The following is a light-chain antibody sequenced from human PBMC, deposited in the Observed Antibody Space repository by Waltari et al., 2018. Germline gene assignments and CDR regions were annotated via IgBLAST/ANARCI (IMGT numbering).Light chain of an antibody. Sequence: QSALAQPASVSGSPGQPITISCTGTSTDVGGYNYVPWYQQHPGKAPKLLIFDVDNRPSGVSNRFSGSKSGNTASLTISGLQPEDESDYYCCSFTSRSTWVFGGGTKLTVL. V-gene: IGLV2-14*01. J-gene: IGLJ3*02. CDR1: STDVGGYNY. CDR2: DVD. CDR3: CSFTSRSTWV.